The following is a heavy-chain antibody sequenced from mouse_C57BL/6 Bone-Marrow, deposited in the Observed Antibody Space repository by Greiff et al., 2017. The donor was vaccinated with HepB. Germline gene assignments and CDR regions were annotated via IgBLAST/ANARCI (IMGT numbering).Heavy chain of an antibody. CDR1: GYTFTSYW. D-gene: IGHD1-1*01. Sequence: QVQLQQPGAELVKPGASVKLSCKASGYTFTSYWMHWVKQRPGQGLEWIGMIHPNSGSTNYNEKFKSKATLTVDKSSSTAYMQLSSLTSEDSAVYYCARLPYYGSSPNVCGTGTTVTVSS. CDR2: IHPNSGST. CDR3: ARLPYYGSSPNV. J-gene: IGHJ1*03. V-gene: IGHV1-64*01.